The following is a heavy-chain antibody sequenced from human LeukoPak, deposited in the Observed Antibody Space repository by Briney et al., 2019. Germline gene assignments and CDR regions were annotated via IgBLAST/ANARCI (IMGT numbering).Heavy chain of an antibody. D-gene: IGHD6-6*01. CDR3: AREYSSSLHCDY. CDR1: GGTFSSYA. J-gene: IGHJ4*02. Sequence: SVKVSCKASGGTFSSYALSWVRQAPGQGLEWMGGIIPIFATSNYAQKFQGRVTITADESTSTAYMELSSLRSEDTAVYYCAREYSSSLHCDYWGQGTLVTVSS. CDR2: IIPIFATS. V-gene: IGHV1-69*13.